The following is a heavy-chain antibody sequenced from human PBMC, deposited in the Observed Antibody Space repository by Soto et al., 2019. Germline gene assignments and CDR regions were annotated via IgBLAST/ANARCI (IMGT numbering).Heavy chain of an antibody. CDR3: ARNSDSTAGGAFDI. Sequence: EVQLVESGGGLIQPGGSLRLSCAASGFTVSSNYMSWVRQAPGKGLEWVSVIYSGGSTYYADSVKGRFTISRDNSKNTLYLQMNSLRAEDTGVYYCARNSDSTAGGAFDIWGQGTMVTVSS. D-gene: IGHD3-22*01. J-gene: IGHJ3*02. CDR1: GFTVSSNY. V-gene: IGHV3-53*01. CDR2: IYSGGST.